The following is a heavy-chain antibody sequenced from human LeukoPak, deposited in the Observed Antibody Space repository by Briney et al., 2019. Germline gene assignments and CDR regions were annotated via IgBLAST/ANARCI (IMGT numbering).Heavy chain of an antibody. D-gene: IGHD2-21*02. CDR1: GGSISSYY. V-gene: IGHV4-59*01. Sequence: PPETLSLTCTVSGGSISSYYWSWIRQPPGKGLEWIGYIYYSGSTNYNPSLKSRVTISVDTSKNQFSLKLSSVTAADTAVYYCARQVVTAMRYFDYWGQGTLVTVSS. CDR3: ARQVVTAMRYFDY. CDR2: IYYSGST. J-gene: IGHJ4*02.